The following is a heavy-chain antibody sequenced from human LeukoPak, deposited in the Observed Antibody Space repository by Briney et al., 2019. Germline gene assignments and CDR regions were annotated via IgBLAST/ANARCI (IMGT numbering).Heavy chain of an antibody. CDR3: AKRVGGTPDY. Sequence: GGSLRLSCAASGFTFSNYAVTWVRQAPGKGLEWVSAIGGDGGSTDYADSVKGRFTISRDNSKNTLYLQMNSLRAGDTALYYCAKRVGGTPDYWGLGTLVTVSS. CDR2: IGGDGGST. J-gene: IGHJ4*02. V-gene: IGHV3-23*01. D-gene: IGHD1-26*01. CDR1: GFTFSNYA.